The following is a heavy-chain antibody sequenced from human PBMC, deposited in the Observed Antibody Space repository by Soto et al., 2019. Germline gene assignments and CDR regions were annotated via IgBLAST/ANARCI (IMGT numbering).Heavy chain of an antibody. CDR2: ISYDGSNK. CDR3: AKDLEEGVIAGAGGGFDY. D-gene: IGHD6-19*01. J-gene: IGHJ4*02. Sequence: QVQLVESGGGVVQPGRSLRLSCAASGFTFSSYGMHWVRQAPGKGLEWVAVISYDGSNKYYADSVKGRFTISRDNSKNTLYLQMNSLRAEDTAVYYCAKDLEEGVIAGAGGGFDYWGQGTLVTVSS. V-gene: IGHV3-30*18. CDR1: GFTFSSYG.